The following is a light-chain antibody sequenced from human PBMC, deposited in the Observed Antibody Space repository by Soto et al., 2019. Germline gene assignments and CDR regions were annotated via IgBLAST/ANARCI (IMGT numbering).Light chain of an antibody. V-gene: IGKV3-11*01. CDR3: QQRTNWPPIP. CDR2: DAS. J-gene: IGKJ5*01. Sequence: GLAQSQATLSLSPGERATLSCRASQSVSSYLAWYQQKPGQAPRLLIYDASNRATGIPARFSGSGSGTDFTLTISSLEPEDFAVYYCQQRTNWPPIPFGQGTRPAIK. CDR1: QSVSSY.